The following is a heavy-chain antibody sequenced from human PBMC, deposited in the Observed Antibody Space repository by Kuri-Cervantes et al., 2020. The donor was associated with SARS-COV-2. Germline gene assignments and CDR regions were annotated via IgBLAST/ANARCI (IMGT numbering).Heavy chain of an antibody. J-gene: IGHJ6*02. Sequence: GESLKISCKASGYTFTSYYMHWVRQAPGQGLEWMGIINPSGGSTSYAQKFQGRVTMTRDTSTSTVYMELSSLRSEDTAVYYCAKDTEVDYYYYGMDVWGQGTTVTVSS. CDR3: AKDTEVDYYYYGMDV. CDR1: GYTFTSYY. CDR2: INPSGGST. D-gene: IGHD2-15*01. V-gene: IGHV1-46*01.